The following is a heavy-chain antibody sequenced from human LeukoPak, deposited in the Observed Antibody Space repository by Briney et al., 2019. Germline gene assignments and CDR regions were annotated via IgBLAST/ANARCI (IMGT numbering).Heavy chain of an antibody. V-gene: IGHV4-39*07. CDR1: GGSISSSSYY. J-gene: IGHJ4*02. CDR3: ALIPFGSFDY. Sequence: SETLSLTCTVSGGSISSSSYYWGWIRQPPGKGLEWIGSIYYSGSTYYNPSLKSRVTISVDTSKNQFSLKLSSVTAADTAVYYCALIPFGSFDYWGQGTLVTVSS. CDR2: IYYSGST. D-gene: IGHD3-10*01.